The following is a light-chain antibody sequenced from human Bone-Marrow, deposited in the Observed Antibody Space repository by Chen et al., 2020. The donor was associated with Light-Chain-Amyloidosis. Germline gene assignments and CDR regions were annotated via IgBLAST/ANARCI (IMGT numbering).Light chain of an antibody. Sequence: QSALTQPRSVSGSPGQSITISCTGTSGDVGGYYFVSWYQQHPGKAPQLIFYDVSKRPPGVPYRFSGSKSCNTASLTVHGLQAEDEADYYCSSYAGSYTWIFGGGTKLTVL. V-gene: IGLV2-11*01. CDR3: SSYAGSYTWI. CDR1: SGDVGGYYF. CDR2: DVS. J-gene: IGLJ2*01.